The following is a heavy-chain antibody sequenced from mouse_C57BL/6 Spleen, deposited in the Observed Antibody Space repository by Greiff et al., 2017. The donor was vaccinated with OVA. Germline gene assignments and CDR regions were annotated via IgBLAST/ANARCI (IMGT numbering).Heavy chain of an antibody. V-gene: IGHV1-64*01. D-gene: IGHD1-1*01. CDR3: ERDGSSHFGY. J-gene: IGHJ2*01. CDR2: IHPNSGST. CDR1: GYTFTSYW. Sequence: VQLQQPGAELVKPGASVKLSCKASGYTFTSYWMHWVKQRPGQGLEWIGMIHPNSGSTNYNEKFKSKATLTADKSSNTAYMQLSHLTSEDSAVYFCERDGSSHFGYWGQGTTLTVSS.